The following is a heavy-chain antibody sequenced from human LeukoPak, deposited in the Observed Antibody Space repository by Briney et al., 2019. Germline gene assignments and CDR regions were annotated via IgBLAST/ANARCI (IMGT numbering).Heavy chain of an antibody. CDR1: GFPLSRSA. J-gene: IGHJ4*02. CDR2: ISGSGSGGST. V-gene: IGHV3-23*01. Sequence: GGSLRLSCAASGFPLSRSAMSWVRQAPGKGLEWVSNISGSGSGGSTYYADSVKGRFTISRDNAKNSLYLQMNSLRAEDTAIYYCAREGLDSPMLDYWGQGTLVTVSS. D-gene: IGHD5-18*01. CDR3: AREGLDSPMLDY.